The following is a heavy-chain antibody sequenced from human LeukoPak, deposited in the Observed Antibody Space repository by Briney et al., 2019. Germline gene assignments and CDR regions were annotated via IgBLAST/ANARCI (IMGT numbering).Heavy chain of an antibody. CDR1: GYTFTSYG. Sequence: ASVKVSCKASGYTFTSYGISWVRQAPGQGLEWMGWISAYNGNTNYAQKLQGRVTMTADTSTSTAYMELRSLRSDDTAVYYCARDDYGDYELVYWGQGTLVTVSS. V-gene: IGHV1-18*01. CDR2: ISAYNGNT. CDR3: ARDDYGDYELVY. J-gene: IGHJ4*02. D-gene: IGHD4-17*01.